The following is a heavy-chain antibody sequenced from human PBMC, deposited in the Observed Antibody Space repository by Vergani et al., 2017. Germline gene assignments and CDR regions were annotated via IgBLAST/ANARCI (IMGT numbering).Heavy chain of an antibody. Sequence: EVQLVESGGGLVQPGRSLRLSCAASGFTFDDYAMHWDRQAPGKGLEWVSGISWNSGSIGYADSVKGRFTISRDNAKNSLYLQMNSLRAEDTALYYCAKGYCSSTSCPSGWFDPWGQGTLVTVSS. V-gene: IGHV3-9*01. CDR2: ISWNSGSI. CDR1: GFTFDDYA. CDR3: AKGYCSSTSCPSGWFDP. D-gene: IGHD2-2*01. J-gene: IGHJ5*02.